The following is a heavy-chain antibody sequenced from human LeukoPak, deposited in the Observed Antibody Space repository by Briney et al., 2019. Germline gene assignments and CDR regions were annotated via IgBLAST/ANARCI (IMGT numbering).Heavy chain of an antibody. CDR1: GGSIRSDHYY. CDR3: ARDGGGMAPHYYYYHLDV. Sequence: PSETLSLTCSVTGGSIRSDHYYWAWIRPAPGKGLEWIGSINHSGTTHYTPALQSRVTISFDPARNQFSLFLTSVVAADTAVYYCARDGGGMAPHYYYYHLDVWGAGTTVSVSS. CDR2: INHSGTT. D-gene: IGHD3-16*01. J-gene: IGHJ6*03. V-gene: IGHV4-39*07.